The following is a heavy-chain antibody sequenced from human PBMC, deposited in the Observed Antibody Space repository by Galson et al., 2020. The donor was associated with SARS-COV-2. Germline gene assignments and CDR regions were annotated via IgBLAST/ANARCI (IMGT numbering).Heavy chain of an antibody. V-gene: IGHV3-30-3*01. CDR1: GFTFSSYA. CDR3: ARTWSGSYQGYFDD. Sequence: TGGSLRLSCAASGFTFSSYAMHWVRQAPGKGLEWVAVISYDGSNKYYADSVKGRFTISRDNSKNTLYLQMNSLSAEDTAVYYCARTWSGSYQGYFDDGGQGALVSVAS. CDR2: ISYDGSNK. J-gene: IGHJ4*02. D-gene: IGHD1-26*01.